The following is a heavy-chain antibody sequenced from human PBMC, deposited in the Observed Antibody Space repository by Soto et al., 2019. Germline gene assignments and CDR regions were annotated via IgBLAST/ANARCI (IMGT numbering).Heavy chain of an antibody. CDR1: GFTFSSYA. V-gene: IGHV3-30-3*01. CDR3: AREEHDGYYHYGMDV. Sequence: PGGSLRLSCAASGFTFSSYAMHLVRQAPGKGLEWVAVISYDGSNKYYADSVKGRFTISRDNSKNTLYLQMNSLRAEDTAVYYCAREEHDGYYHYGMDVWGQGTTVTVSS. CDR2: ISYDGSNK. D-gene: IGHD2-21*01. J-gene: IGHJ6*02.